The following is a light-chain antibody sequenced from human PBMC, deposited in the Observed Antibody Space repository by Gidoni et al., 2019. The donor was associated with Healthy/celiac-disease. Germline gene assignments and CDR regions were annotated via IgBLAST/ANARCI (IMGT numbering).Light chain of an antibody. J-gene: IGLJ3*02. CDR2: GHS. Sequence: QSVLPPPPPVSGAPGQRVTISCTGSSSNIGAGYDVHWYPQLPGTAPIRLTSGHSNRPSGVPDRFSCSKSGTSASLAITGLQADDDADYYCQSYDSSLSVLFGGGTKLTVL. V-gene: IGLV1-40*01. CDR1: SSNIGAGYD. CDR3: QSYDSSLSVL.